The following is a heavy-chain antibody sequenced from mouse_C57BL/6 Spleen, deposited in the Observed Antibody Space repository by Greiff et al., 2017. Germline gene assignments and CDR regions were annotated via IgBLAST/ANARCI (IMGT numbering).Heavy chain of an antibody. CDR1: GYAFSSSW. D-gene: IGHD2-4*01. J-gene: IGHJ4*01. CDR3: ARGDYDPLYAMDY. V-gene: IGHV1-82*01. CDR2: ISPGDGAT. Sequence: QVQLKQSGPELVKPGASVKISCTASGYAFSSSWMNWVKQRPGNGLEWIGRISPGDGATNYNGKFKGKARLTADKSSSTAYMQLSGLTSEDSAVYFCARGDYDPLYAMDYWGQGTSVTVSS.